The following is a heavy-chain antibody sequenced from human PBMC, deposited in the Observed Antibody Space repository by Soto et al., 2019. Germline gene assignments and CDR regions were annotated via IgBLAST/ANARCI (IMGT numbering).Heavy chain of an antibody. CDR2: IYYSGST. J-gene: IGHJ6*04. CDR3: ARDTDVYGMDV. CDR1: GGSISSGGYY. Sequence: QVQLQESGPGLVKPSQTLSLTCTVSGGSISSGGYYWSWIRQHPGKGLEWIGYIYYSGSTYYNPSLKRRVTISVDTYKNQFSLKLSSVTAADTAVYYCARDTDVYGMDVWGKGTTVTVSS. V-gene: IGHV4-31*03.